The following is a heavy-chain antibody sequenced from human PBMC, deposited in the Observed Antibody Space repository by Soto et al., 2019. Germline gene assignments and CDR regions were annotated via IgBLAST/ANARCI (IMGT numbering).Heavy chain of an antibody. CDR3: TTGVALGYCSSTSCYDYYYMDV. CDR2: IKSKTDGGTT. D-gene: IGHD2-2*01. Sequence: PGGSLRLSCAASGFTFSNAWMSWVRQAPGKGLEWVGRIKSKTDGGTTDYAAPVKGRFTISRDDSKNTLYLQMNSLKTEDTAVYYCTTGVALGYCSSTSCYDYYYMDVWGKGTTVTVSS. J-gene: IGHJ6*03. V-gene: IGHV3-15*01. CDR1: GFTFSNAW.